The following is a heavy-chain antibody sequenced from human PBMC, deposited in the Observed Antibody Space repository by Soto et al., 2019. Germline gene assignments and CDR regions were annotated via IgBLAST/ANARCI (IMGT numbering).Heavy chain of an antibody. CDR2: ISIGSGSI. CDR1: GFTFSNYA. CDR3: VRDDRWAFDF. D-gene: IGHD3-22*01. V-gene: IGHV3-48*02. Sequence: EVHLVESGGGLVQPGGSLRVSCAASGFTFSNYAMNWVRQAPGKGLEWVSYISIGSGSIFYADSVKGRFTISRDHAKNSLYLQMNTLRDEDTAVYYCVRDDRWAFDFWGQGTMVTVSS. J-gene: IGHJ3*01.